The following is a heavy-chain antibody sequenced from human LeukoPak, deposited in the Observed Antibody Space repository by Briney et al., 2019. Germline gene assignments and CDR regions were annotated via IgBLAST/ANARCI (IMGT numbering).Heavy chain of an antibody. CDR2: MYYIGTT. D-gene: IGHD3-3*01. CDR3: ARLPPSGSLGVTDAFDI. CDR1: GGTINNYY. V-gene: IGHV4-59*01. Sequence: SETLSLTSTVSGGTINNYYWTWIRQPPGKRLEWIGYMYYIGTTNYNPSFKSRVTMSVDPSKNQFSLQLTSVTLADTAVYYCARLPPSGSLGVTDAFDIWGQGTMVTVSS. J-gene: IGHJ3*02.